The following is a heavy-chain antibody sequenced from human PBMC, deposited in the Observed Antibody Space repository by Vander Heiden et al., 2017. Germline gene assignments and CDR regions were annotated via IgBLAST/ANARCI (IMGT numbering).Heavy chain of an antibody. CDR3: ARIYDSSGYPYYFDY. J-gene: IGHJ4*02. D-gene: IGHD3-22*01. CDR1: GFSLTNPRMG. V-gene: IGHV2-26*01. CDR2: LYPNDER. Sequence: QVTLKESGPVLVKPTETLTLPCPVSGFSLTNPRMGVSWVRQPPGNALEWLVHLYPNDERTYSTSLKSRLSVAKDTSKSQVVLTMTNMDPVDTATYYCARIYDSSGYPYYFDYWGQGTRITVSS.